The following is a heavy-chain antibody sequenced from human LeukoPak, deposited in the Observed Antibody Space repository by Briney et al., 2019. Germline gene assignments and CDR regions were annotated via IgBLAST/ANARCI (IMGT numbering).Heavy chain of an antibody. CDR3: ARGDDYNRRSFDY. CDR2: TRNKANSFTT. Sequence: GGSLRLSCAASGFTFNDHYMDWVRQAPGKGLERVGRTRNKANSFTTEYAASVRGRFTISRDDSKNSLYLQMNSLKTEDTAVYYCARGDDYNRRSFDYWGQGTLVTVSS. D-gene: IGHD5-24*01. CDR1: GFTFNDHY. J-gene: IGHJ4*02. V-gene: IGHV3-72*01.